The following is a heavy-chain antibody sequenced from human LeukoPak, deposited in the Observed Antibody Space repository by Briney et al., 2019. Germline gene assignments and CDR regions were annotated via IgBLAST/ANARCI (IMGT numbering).Heavy chain of an antibody. J-gene: IGHJ4*02. CDR1: GFTVSAKY. D-gene: IGHD6-19*01. CDR3: ATIVSDSSGWYHFDH. Sequence: PGGSLRLSCAASGFTVSAKYMAWVRQAPGTGLEWVSFINSGGTTNYADSVKGRFTISRDYSKNTLNLQMNSLRAEDTAVYYCATIVSDSSGWYHFDHWGQGALVTVSS. CDR2: INSGGTT. V-gene: IGHV3-66*01.